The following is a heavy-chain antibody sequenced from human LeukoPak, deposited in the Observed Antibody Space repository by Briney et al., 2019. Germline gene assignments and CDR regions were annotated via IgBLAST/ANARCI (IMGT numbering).Heavy chain of an antibody. Sequence: SETLSLTCTVSGGSISSYYWSWIRQPPGKGLEWIGYIYYSGRTNYTPSLKRRVTISVDRSKNQFSLKLRSLTAADTAVYYCARGIAVAAMGDYWGQGTLVTVSS. CDR2: IYYSGRT. CDR3: ARGIAVAAMGDY. V-gene: IGHV4-59*01. J-gene: IGHJ4*02. D-gene: IGHD6-19*01. CDR1: GGSISSYY.